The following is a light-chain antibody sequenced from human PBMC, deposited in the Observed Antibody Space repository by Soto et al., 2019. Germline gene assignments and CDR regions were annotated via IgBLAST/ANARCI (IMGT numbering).Light chain of an antibody. V-gene: IGKV2-40*01. Sequence: DIVMTQTPLYLPVTPGAPASIFSGSCQSLLDSDDGTTYLDWYLQKPGQSPQILIYTLSYRASGVPDRLSGSGSGTDFTLKISSVEAEDVGVDYCMQRKEFPVTFGGGTKVDIK. CDR3: MQRKEFPVT. CDR1: QSLLDSDDGTTY. CDR2: TLS. J-gene: IGKJ4*01.